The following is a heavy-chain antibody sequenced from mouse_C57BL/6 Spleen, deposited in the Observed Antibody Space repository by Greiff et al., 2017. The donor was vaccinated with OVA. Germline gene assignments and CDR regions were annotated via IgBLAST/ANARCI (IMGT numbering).Heavy chain of an antibody. Sequence: EVKLLESGPGLVKPSQSLSLTCSVTGYSITSGYYWNWIRQFPGNKLEWMGYISYDGSNNYNPSLKNRISITRDTSKNQFFLKLNSVTTEDTATYYCALDSSGSDYFDYWGQGTTLTVSS. CDR2: ISYDGSN. J-gene: IGHJ2*01. CDR1: GYSITSGYY. D-gene: IGHD3-2*02. V-gene: IGHV3-6*01. CDR3: ALDSSGSDYFDY.